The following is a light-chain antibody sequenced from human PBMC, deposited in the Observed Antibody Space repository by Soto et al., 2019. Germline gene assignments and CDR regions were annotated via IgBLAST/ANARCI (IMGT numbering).Light chain of an antibody. CDR3: QQRSNLWT. Sequence: EIVLTQSPATLSLSPGERATLSCRASQSVSSYLAWYQQKPGQAPRLLIYDASNRATGIPARFSGSGSGTDFTLPISSLEPEDFAVYYCQQRSNLWTFGKGPKVEIK. CDR1: QSVSSY. J-gene: IGKJ1*01. CDR2: DAS. V-gene: IGKV3-11*01.